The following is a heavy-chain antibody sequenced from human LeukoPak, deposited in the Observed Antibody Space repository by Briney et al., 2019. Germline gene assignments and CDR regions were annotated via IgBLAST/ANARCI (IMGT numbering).Heavy chain of an antibody. D-gene: IGHD3-9*01. CDR2: ITWDGGGA. Sequence: GGSLRLSCAASGFTFDDYTLHWVRQAPGKGLEWVSLITWDGGGAYYADSVRGRFTISRDNSNNSLYLQMNSLRTEDTALYYCAKGRYYDILTGYLHEYFQQWGEGTLVTVSS. V-gene: IGHV3-43*01. CDR3: AKGRYYDILTGYLHEYFQQ. CDR1: GFTFDDYT. J-gene: IGHJ1*01.